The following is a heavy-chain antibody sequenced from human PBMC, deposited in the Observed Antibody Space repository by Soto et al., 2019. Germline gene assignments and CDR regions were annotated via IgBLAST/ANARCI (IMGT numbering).Heavy chain of an antibody. J-gene: IGHJ5*02. V-gene: IGHV4-30-2*01. CDR1: GGSLRSGGYS. CDR3: ASWYYDLSYNWFDP. CDR2: IYHSGST. D-gene: IGHD3-3*01. Sequence: QVPESGSGLVKPSQTLSLPCAVSGGSLRSGGYSWSRIRQPPGKGLEWIGYIYHSGSTYYNPSLKSRVTISVDRSKNQFSLKLNSVTAADTAVYYCASWYYDLSYNWFDPWGQGTRVTVSS.